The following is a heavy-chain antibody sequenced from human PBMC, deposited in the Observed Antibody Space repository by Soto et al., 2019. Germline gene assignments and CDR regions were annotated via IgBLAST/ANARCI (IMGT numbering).Heavy chain of an antibody. D-gene: IGHD2-2*02. Sequence: QVQLQESGPRLVKPSETVSLTCTVSGGSVSSDTHYWSWIRLPPGNRLEWIGFIYSSGSTNYNPSLKIRVTMSVDTSKNQFSLKLRSVIVADTAVYHCARFVRSCSGTTCYTRADVWGQGTTVSVS. CDR1: GGSVSSDTHY. J-gene: IGHJ6*02. CDR2: IYSSGST. CDR3: ARFVRSCSGTTCYTRADV. V-gene: IGHV4-61*01.